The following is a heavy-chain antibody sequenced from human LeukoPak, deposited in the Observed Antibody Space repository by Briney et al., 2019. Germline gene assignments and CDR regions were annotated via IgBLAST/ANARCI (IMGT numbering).Heavy chain of an antibody. V-gene: IGHV1-24*01. D-gene: IGHD3-10*01. CDR2: FDPEDGEA. J-gene: IGHJ4*02. CDR3: ATAGDGSGSYYPFDY. CDR1: GYTLTELS. Sequence: ASVKVSCKVSGYTLTELSKHWVRQAPGKGLEWMGGFDPEDGEAIYAQKFQGRVTMTEDTSTDTAYMELSSLRSEDTAVYYCATAGDGSGSYYPFDYWGQGTLVTVSS.